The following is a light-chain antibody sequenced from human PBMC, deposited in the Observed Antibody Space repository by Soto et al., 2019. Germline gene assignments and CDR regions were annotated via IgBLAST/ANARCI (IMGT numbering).Light chain of an antibody. CDR3: QQYGSSGT. J-gene: IGKJ1*01. Sequence: EMVLTQSPGTLSLSPGERATLSCRASQRVSNNYLAWYQQKPGPAPTLIIYGASNRATGIPDRFSGSGSGTDFTLTISRLEPEDFAVYYCQQYGSSGTFGQGTKVDIK. CDR2: GAS. V-gene: IGKV3-20*01. CDR1: QRVSNNY.